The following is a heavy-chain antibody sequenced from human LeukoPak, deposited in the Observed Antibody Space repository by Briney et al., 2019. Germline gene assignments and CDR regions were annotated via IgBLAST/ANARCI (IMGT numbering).Heavy chain of an antibody. J-gene: IGHJ6*03. Sequence: PSETLSLTCTVSGGSISSYYWSWIRQPPGKGLEWIGYIYYSGSTNYNPSLKSRVTISVDTSKNQFSLKLSSVTAADTAVYFCARGSGWNYYYYYMDVWGKGTTVTVSS. CDR3: ARGSGWNYYYYYMDV. V-gene: IGHV4-59*01. D-gene: IGHD3-3*01. CDR2: IYYSGST. CDR1: GGSISSYY.